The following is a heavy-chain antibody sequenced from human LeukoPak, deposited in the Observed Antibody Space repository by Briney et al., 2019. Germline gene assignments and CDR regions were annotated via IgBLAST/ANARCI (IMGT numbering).Heavy chain of an antibody. CDR3: ARRYYYDSSGYYYHFDY. J-gene: IGHJ4*02. D-gene: IGHD3-22*01. Sequence: SQTLSLTCTVSGGSISSSSYYWGWIRQPPGKGLEWIGSIYYSGSTNYNPSLKSRVTISVDTSKNQFSLKLSSVTAADTAVYYCARRYYYDSSGYYYHFDYWGQGTLVTVSS. V-gene: IGHV4-39*01. CDR1: GGSISSSSYY. CDR2: IYYSGST.